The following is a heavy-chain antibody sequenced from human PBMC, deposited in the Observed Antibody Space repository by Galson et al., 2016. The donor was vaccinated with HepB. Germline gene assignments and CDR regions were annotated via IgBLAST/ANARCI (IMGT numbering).Heavy chain of an antibody. V-gene: IGHV2-5*02. D-gene: IGHD4-17*01. CDR2: IYWDDHK. CDR3: AHSPPGPTVTHFDF. CDR1: GFSLSSDGMG. J-gene: IGHJ4*02. Sequence: ALVKPTQTLTLTCTFSGFSLSSDGMGVGWIRQPPGKALEWLTIIYWDDHKRYSPSLETRLTITKDTSKNQVVLTMTNMDPLDTATYFCAHSPPGPTVTHFDFWGQGTPVTVSS.